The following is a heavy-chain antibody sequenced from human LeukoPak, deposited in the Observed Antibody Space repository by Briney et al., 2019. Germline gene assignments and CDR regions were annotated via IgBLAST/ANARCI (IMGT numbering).Heavy chain of an antibody. D-gene: IGHD3-3*01. CDR1: GGSISSGSYY. Sequence: TLSLTCTVSGGSISSGSYYWSWIRQPPGKGLEWIGYIYYSGSTYYNPSLKSRVTISVDTSKNQFSLKLSSVTAADTAVYYCARGRSGGFWSGSPPYFDYWGQGTLVTVSS. V-gene: IGHV4-30-4*08. CDR2: IYYSGST. CDR3: ARGRSGGFWSGSPPYFDY. J-gene: IGHJ4*02.